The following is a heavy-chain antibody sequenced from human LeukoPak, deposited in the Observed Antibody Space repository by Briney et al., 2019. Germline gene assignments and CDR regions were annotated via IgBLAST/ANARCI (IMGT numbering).Heavy chain of an antibody. J-gene: IGHJ4*02. Sequence: GGSLRLSCAASGFTFSSYAMSWVRQAPGKGLEWVSAISGSGGSTYYADSVKGRFTISRDNSKNTLYLQMNSLRAEDTAVYYCAKYKIPGYSSSCFDYWGQGTLVTVSS. V-gene: IGHV3-23*01. CDR1: GFTFSSYA. CDR2: ISGSGGST. CDR3: AKYKIPGYSSSCFDY. D-gene: IGHD6-13*01.